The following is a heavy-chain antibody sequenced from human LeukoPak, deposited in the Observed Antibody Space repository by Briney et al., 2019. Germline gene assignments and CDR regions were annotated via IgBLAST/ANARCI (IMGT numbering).Heavy chain of an antibody. V-gene: IGHV1-18*01. Sequence: ASVKVSCKASGYTFTTYGISWVRQAPGQGLEWMGWITTYNGKRDYAEKLQDRVTMTFDTSTSTAYMELRSLRSDDTGVYYCARDLSTIFGVVARHSWGQGTLVTVSS. J-gene: IGHJ4*02. CDR2: ITTYNGKR. D-gene: IGHD3-3*01. CDR1: GYTFTTYG. CDR3: ARDLSTIFGVVARHS.